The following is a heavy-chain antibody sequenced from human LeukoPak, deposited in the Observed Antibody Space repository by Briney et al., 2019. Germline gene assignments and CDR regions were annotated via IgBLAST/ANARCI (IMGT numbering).Heavy chain of an antibody. CDR1: GFTFSSYS. V-gene: IGHV3-30*03. J-gene: IGHJ4*02. Sequence: PGGSLRLSCAASGFTFSSYSMNWVRQAPGKGLEWVAVISYDGSNKYYADSVKGRLTISRDNSKNTLYLQMNSLRAEDTAVYYCARGATYYYDSSDYWGQGTLVTVSS. D-gene: IGHD3-22*01. CDR3: ARGATYYYDSSDY. CDR2: ISYDGSNK.